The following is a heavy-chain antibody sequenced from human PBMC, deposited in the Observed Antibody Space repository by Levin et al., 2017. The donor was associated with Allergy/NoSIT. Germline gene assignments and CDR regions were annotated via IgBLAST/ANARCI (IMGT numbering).Heavy chain of an antibody. CDR1: GFTFSSYA. CDR3: ATPEVQRGDYILGEEY. Sequence: SGGSLRLSCAASGFTFSSYAMSWVRQAPGKGLEWVSAISGSGGSTYYADSVKGRFTISRDNSKNTLYLQMNSLRAEDTAVYYCATPEVQRGDYILGEEYWGQGTLVTVSS. V-gene: IGHV3-23*01. J-gene: IGHJ4*02. D-gene: IGHD4-17*01. CDR2: ISGSGGST.